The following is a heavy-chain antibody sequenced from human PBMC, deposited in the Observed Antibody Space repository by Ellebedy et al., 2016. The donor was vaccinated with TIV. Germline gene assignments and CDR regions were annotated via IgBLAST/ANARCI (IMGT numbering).Heavy chain of an antibody. CDR2: IYYSGST. CDR1: GGSISSYY. CDR3: ARAPHGVLPYYFDY. Sequence: SETLSLXCTVSGGSISSYYWSWIRQPPGKGLEWIGYIYYSGSTNYNPSLKSQVTISVDTSKNQFSLKLSSVTAADTAVYYCARAPHGVLPYYFDYWGQGTLVTVSS. J-gene: IGHJ4*02. V-gene: IGHV4-59*01. D-gene: IGHD1-14*01.